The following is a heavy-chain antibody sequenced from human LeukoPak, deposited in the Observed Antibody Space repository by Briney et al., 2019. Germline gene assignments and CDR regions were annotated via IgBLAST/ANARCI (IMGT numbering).Heavy chain of an antibody. CDR1: GYTFTGYY. Sequence: ASVKVSCKASGYTFTGYYMHWVRQAPGQGLEWMGWINPNSGGTNYAQKFQGRVTMTRDTSISTAYMELSRLRSDDTAVYCCARVPIAAAGSLDYWGQGTLVTVSS. J-gene: IGHJ4*02. CDR3: ARVPIAAAGSLDY. V-gene: IGHV1-2*02. D-gene: IGHD6-13*01. CDR2: INPNSGGT.